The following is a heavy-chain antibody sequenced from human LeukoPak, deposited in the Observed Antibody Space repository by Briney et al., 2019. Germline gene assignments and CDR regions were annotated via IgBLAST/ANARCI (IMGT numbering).Heavy chain of an antibody. D-gene: IGHD2-2*01. V-gene: IGHV1-69*05. CDR1: RGTFSSHA. J-gene: IGHJ6*03. Sequence: SVKVSCKASRGTFSSHAIAWVRQAPGQGPEWMGGIIPISGTADYAQKFQGRVTITTDQSTSTAYMELSSLTSDDTAVYYCARGLQYQLLKALRYYYMDVWGEGTTVTVSS. CDR2: IIPISGTA. CDR3: ARGLQYQLLKALRYYYMDV.